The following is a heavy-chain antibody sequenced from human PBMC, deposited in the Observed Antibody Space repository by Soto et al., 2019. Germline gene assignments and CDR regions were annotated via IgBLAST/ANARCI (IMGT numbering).Heavy chain of an antibody. J-gene: IGHJ5*02. D-gene: IGHD3-9*01. CDR2: ISSSSSYT. V-gene: IGHV3-11*05. CDR1: GFTFSDYC. CDR3: ARASLAFLRYFDWLGGEYNWFGP. Sequence: GGSLRLSCAASGFTFSDYCMSWIRQAPGKGLKRVSYISSSSSYTNYADYVKGRFTISRDNAKNSLYLQMNSLRAEDTAVYYCARASLAFLRYFDWLGGEYNWFGPWGQGTLVTVSS.